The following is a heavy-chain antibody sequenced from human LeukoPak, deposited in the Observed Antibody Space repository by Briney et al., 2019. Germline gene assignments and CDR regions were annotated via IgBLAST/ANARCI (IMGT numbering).Heavy chain of an antibody. CDR2: GKEDGSGK. CDR1: GFTFSSYC. D-gene: IGHD1-26*01. CDR3: QRDIVNLGYYYSYYMDV. J-gene: IGHJ6*03. V-gene: IGHV3-7*01. Sequence: GGSLRLSCAASGFTFSSYCMSWVRQAPAKGLGWVANGKEDGSGKNYVDSLKGRFTISRDNANKSLYLQMNSLRTEDMAVDDYQRDIVNLGYYYSYYMDVWGKGTTVTVSS.